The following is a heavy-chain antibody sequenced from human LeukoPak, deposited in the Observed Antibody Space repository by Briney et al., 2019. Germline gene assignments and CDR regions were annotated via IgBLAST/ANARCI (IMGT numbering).Heavy chain of an antibody. CDR2: ISGSGGST. Sequence: GGSLRLSCAASGFTFSSYAMSWVRQAPGKGLEWVSAISGSGGSTYYVDSVKGRFTISRDNSKNTLYLQMNSLRAEDTAVYYCAKGGDGYNYYFDYWGQETLVTVSS. D-gene: IGHD5-24*01. V-gene: IGHV3-23*01. CDR3: AKGGDGYNYYFDY. CDR1: GFTFSSYA. J-gene: IGHJ4*02.